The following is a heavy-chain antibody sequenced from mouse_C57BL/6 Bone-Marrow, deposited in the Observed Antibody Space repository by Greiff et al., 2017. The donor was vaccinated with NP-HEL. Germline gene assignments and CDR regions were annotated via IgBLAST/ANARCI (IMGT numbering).Heavy chain of an antibody. CDR2: IYPGGGYT. V-gene: IGHV1-63*01. CDR1: GYTFTNYW. CDR3: ARRITTVVADWYFDV. J-gene: IGHJ1*03. D-gene: IGHD1-1*01. Sequence: VHLVESGAELVRPGTSVKMSCKASGYTFTNYWIGWAKQRPGHGLEWIGDIYPGGGYTNYNEKFKGKATLTADKSSSTAYMQFSSLTSEDSAIYYCARRITTVVADWYFDVWGTGTTVTVSS.